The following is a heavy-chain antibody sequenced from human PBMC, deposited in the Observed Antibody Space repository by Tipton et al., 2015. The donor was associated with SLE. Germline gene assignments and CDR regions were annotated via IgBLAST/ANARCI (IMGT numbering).Heavy chain of an antibody. D-gene: IGHD1-26*01. V-gene: IGHV5-10-1*01. CDR2: IDPSDSYT. CDR3: AEINDQGSYRDY. CDR1: GYSFTSYW. Sequence: QLVQSGAEVKKPGESLRISCKGSGYSFTSYWISWVRQMPGKGLEWMGRIDPSDSYTNYSPSFQGHVTISADKSISTAYLQWSSLKASDTATYYCAEINDQGSYRDYWGQGTLVTVSS. J-gene: IGHJ4*02.